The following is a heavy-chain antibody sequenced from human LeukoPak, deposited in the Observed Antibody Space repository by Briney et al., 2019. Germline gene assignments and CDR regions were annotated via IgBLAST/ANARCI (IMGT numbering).Heavy chain of an antibody. J-gene: IGHJ4*02. CDR2: TYYRSKWFN. Sequence: SQTLSLTCVISGDSVSSNTTGWNWIRQSPSRGLECLGRTYYRSKWFNDYEVSVKSRITISPDTSKNQFSLHLNSVTPEDTAVYYCARGGGSCDYWGQGTLVTVSS. CDR3: ARGGGSCDY. CDR1: GDSVSSNTTG. D-gene: IGHD2-15*01. V-gene: IGHV6-1*01.